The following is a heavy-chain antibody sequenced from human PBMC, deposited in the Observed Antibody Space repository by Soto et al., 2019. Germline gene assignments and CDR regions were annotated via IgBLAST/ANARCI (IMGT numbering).Heavy chain of an antibody. CDR1: VFTFDDFA. Sequence: PGGSLRLSCVASVFTFDDFAMHWVRQAPGKGLEWVSGMSWNRGSIVYADSVKGRFTISRDNAKNSLYLQMNSLRPEDTALYYCAKDISLGELSAPDHWGQGTLVTVSS. CDR3: AKDISLGELSAPDH. J-gene: IGHJ4*02. CDR2: MSWNRGSI. D-gene: IGHD3-16*02. V-gene: IGHV3-9*01.